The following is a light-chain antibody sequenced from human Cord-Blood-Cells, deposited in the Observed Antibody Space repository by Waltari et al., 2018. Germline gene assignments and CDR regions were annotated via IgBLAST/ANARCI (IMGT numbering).Light chain of an antibody. J-gene: IGKJ4*01. V-gene: IGKV1-39*01. CDR2: AAS. CDR1: QSISSY. CDR3: EQRYSTPLT. Sequence: DIQMTQSPSSLSASVGARVTITCRASQSISSYLNWYQQKPGKAPKLLIYAASRLQSGVPSRFSGSGSGTDFTLTISSLQPEEFAAYYCEQRYSTPLTFGGGTKVEIK.